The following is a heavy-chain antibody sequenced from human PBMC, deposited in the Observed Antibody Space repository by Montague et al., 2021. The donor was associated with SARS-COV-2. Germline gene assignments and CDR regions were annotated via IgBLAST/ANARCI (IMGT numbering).Heavy chain of an antibody. Sequence: SETLSLTCTVSGGSISSYYWSWIRQPPGKGLEWIGYIYYSGSTNYNPSLKSRVTISVDTSKNQFSLKLSSVTAADTAVYYCARKAWFGELHDAFNIWGQGTMVTVSS. CDR3: ARKAWFGELHDAFNI. CDR1: GGSISSYY. CDR2: IYYSGST. V-gene: IGHV4-59*01. J-gene: IGHJ3*02. D-gene: IGHD3-10*01.